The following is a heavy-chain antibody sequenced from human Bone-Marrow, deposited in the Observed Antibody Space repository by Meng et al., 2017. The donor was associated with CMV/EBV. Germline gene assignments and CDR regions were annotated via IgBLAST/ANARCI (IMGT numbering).Heavy chain of an antibody. V-gene: IGHV4-59*01. J-gene: IGHJ4*02. CDR1: GGSFSGYY. CDR2: IYYSGST. D-gene: IGHD3-3*01. Sequence: SETLSLTCAVYGGSFSGYYWSWIRQPPGKGLEWIGYIYYSGSTNYNPSLKSRVTISVDTSKNQFSLKLSSVTAADTAVYYCARGLRYDFWSGSADFDYWGQGTLVTVSS. CDR3: ARGLRYDFWSGSADFDY.